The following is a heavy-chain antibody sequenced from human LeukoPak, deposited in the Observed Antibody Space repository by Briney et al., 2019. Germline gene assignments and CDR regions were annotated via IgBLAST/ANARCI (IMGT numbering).Heavy chain of an antibody. CDR3: ARQTPSHCSSTSCYRAVFDY. CDR2: INHSGST. J-gene: IGHJ4*02. CDR1: GGSFSGYY. Sequence: SETLSLTCAVYGGSFSGYYWSWIRQPPGKGLEWIGEINHSGSTNYNPSLKSRVTISVDTSKNQFSLKLSSVTAADTAVYYCARQTPSHCSSTSCYRAVFDYWGQGTLVTVSS. D-gene: IGHD2-2*02. V-gene: IGHV4-34*01.